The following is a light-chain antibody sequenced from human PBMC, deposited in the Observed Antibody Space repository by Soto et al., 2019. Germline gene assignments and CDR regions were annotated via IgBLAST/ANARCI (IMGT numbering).Light chain of an antibody. V-gene: IGKV3-20*01. Sequence: EIVLTQSPGTLSLSPGERATLSCRASQYMTRTYIAWYQQKPGQAPRLLIYAASNRATGIPDKFSGSGSGTDYSLTITRLEPEYSAVYYCHQYDKAPQTFGQGTKVEIK. CDR3: HQYDKAPQT. CDR2: AAS. J-gene: IGKJ2*01. CDR1: QYMTRTY.